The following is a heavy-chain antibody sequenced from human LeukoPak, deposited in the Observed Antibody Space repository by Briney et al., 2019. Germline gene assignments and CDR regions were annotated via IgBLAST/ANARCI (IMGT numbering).Heavy chain of an antibody. CDR1: GXTFSNYF. J-gene: IGHJ3*02. D-gene: IGHD2-15*01. V-gene: IGHV3-64*01. CDR3: ATSRYCSGGDCYSLAFDI. Sequence: GGSLRLSCAASGXTFSNYFMHWVRQAPGKGLEYFSAISRTGSTTYYTNSVKGRFTISRDNSKNTLYLQMGSLRAEDMAVYYCATSRYCSGGDCYSLAFDIWGQGTMVTVSS. CDR2: ISRTGSTT.